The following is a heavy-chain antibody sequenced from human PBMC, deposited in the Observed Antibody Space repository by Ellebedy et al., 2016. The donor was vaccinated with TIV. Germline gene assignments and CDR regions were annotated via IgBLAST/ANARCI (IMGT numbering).Heavy chain of an antibody. D-gene: IGHD3-10*01. CDR2: INPSGGT. CDR1: GGSFLGYY. Sequence: SETLSLXXTVQGGSFLGYYWSWIRQSPGKGLQWIGEINPSGGTNYTTSLKSRLTMSIDTSKRQISLNLKSATAADTAVHYCARGRRFSASFHPMMSTFEVWGQGTTVIVSS. V-gene: IGHV4-34*01. J-gene: IGHJ3*01. CDR3: ARGRRFSASFHPMMSTFEV.